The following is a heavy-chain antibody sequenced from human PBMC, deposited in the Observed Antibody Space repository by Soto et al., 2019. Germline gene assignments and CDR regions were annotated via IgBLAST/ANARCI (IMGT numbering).Heavy chain of an antibody. CDR3: ARGIQLWLRRINNGYSG. Sequence: QVQLVQSGAEVKKPESSVKVSCKAPGGTFSTYAISWVRQAPGQGLEWMGGIIPMFGTANYAQSFQDRVTITADEYTNTVYMELSSLRSEETAVYFCARGIQLWLRRINNGYSGWGQGTLVTVSS. CDR1: GGTFSTYA. D-gene: IGHD5-18*01. V-gene: IGHV1-69*12. CDR2: IIPMFGTA. J-gene: IGHJ4*02.